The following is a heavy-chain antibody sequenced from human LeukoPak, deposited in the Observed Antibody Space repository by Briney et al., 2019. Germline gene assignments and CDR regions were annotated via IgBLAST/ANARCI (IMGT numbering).Heavy chain of an antibody. CDR1: GYTFTIYG. CDR3: ARDLGYGDWYYFDY. Sequence: ASVNVSCKASGYTFTIYGISWVRQAPGQGLEWMGWISAYNGNTNYAQKLQGRVTMTTDTSTSTAYMELRSLRSDDTAVYYCARDLGYGDWYYFDYWGQGTLVTVSS. J-gene: IGHJ4*02. D-gene: IGHD4-17*01. CDR2: ISAYNGNT. V-gene: IGHV1-18*01.